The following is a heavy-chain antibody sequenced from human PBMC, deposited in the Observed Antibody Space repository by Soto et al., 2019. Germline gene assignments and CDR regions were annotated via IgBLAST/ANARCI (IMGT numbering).Heavy chain of an antibody. V-gene: IGHV1-18*01. D-gene: IGHD3-9*01. CDR3: ARAPKPTREKFTKATALTGWFDP. J-gene: IGHJ5*02. Sequence: GASVKVSCKASGYTFTSYGITWVRQAPGQGLEWMGWISAYNGNTNYAQKLQGRVTMTTDTSTSTAYMELRSLRSDDTAVYYCARAPKPTREKFTKATALTGWFDPWGQGTLVTVSS. CDR2: ISAYNGNT. CDR1: GYTFTSYG.